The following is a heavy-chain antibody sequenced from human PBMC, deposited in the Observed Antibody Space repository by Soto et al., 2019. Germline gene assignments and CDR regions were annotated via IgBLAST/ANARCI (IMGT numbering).Heavy chain of an antibody. CDR3: AIIHSGSFGFDI. V-gene: IGHV3-30*03. Sequence: VQLVESGGGVVQPGRSLRLSCLASGITFNLYDIYWVRQAPGKGLEWVALVSHDGSGKYYADSVKGRFTISRDNSKNALYLQLDNLRPDDTAVYHCAIIHSGSFGFDIWGQGTVVTFSS. CDR1: GITFNLYD. J-gene: IGHJ3*02. D-gene: IGHD1-26*01. CDR2: VSHDGSGK.